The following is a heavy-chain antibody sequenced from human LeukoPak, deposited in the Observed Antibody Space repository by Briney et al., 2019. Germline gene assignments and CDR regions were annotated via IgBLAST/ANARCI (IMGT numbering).Heavy chain of an antibody. Sequence: QPGGSLRLSCAASGFTFSSSAMSWVRRAPGKGLEWVSAITGSGYNTYYPDSVKGRFTISRDNSKNTLYLQMNSLRAEDTAVYYCAKIAAAGHFDYWGQGTLVTVSS. CDR3: AKIAAAGHFDY. CDR1: GFTFSSSA. J-gene: IGHJ4*02. V-gene: IGHV3-23*01. CDR2: ITGSGYNT. D-gene: IGHD6-13*01.